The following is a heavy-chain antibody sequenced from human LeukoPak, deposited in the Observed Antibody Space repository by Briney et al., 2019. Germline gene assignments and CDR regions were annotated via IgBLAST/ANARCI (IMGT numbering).Heavy chain of an antibody. D-gene: IGHD4-23*01. CDR1: AGSISPYY. CDR3: VRHNGECFGGNCLLVSFDS. CDR2: IHYSGST. Sequence: SETLSLTCTVSAGSISPYYWRWVRQTPGKGREWIGYIHYSGSTDYNPSLRSRVTMSVDTSKTQSSLNLKSVTAGGTAVYYCVRHNGECFGGNCLLVSFDSWGQGAQVTVSS. V-gene: IGHV4-59*08. J-gene: IGHJ4*02.